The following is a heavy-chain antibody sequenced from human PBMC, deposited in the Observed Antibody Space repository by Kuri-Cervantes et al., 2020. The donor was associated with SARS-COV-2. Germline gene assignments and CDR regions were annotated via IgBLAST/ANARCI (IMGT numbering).Heavy chain of an antibody. V-gene: IGHV4-34*01. D-gene: IGHD2-2*01. Sequence: SQTLSLTCAVYGGSFSDYSWSWIRQPPGKGLEWIGEINHSGSTNYNPSLKSRVTISVDTSKNQFSLKLSSVTAADTAVYYCARATGGVVPAAGPRPNWGQGTLVTVSS. CDR2: INHSGST. J-gene: IGHJ4*02. CDR1: GGSFSDYS. CDR3: ARATGGVVPAAGPRPN.